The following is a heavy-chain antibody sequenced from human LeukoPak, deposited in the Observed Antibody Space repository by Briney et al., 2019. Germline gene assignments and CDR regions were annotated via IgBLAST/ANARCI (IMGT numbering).Heavy chain of an antibody. CDR1: GFTFSSYW. J-gene: IGHJ4*02. Sequence: GGSLRLSCAASGFTFSSYWLHWGRQAPGKGRVWGSPINSDGSSITYADSVKGRFTISRDNAKNTLYLQMNSLRVEDTAVYYCAREGRVSGYDFDCWGQGTLVTVYS. V-gene: IGHV3-74*03. CDR2: INSDGSSI. D-gene: IGHD5-12*01. CDR3: AREGRVSGYDFDC.